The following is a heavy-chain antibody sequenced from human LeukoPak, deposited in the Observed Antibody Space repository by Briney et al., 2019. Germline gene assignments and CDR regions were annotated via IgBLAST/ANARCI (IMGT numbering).Heavy chain of an antibody. D-gene: IGHD2-2*01. V-gene: IGHV4-61*01. CDR1: GGSVSSGSYY. J-gene: IGHJ6*04. CDR2: IYYSGST. CDR3: AGTYCSSTSCYDAPYYYYGMDV. Sequence: SETLSLTYTVSGGSVSSGSYYWSWIRQPPGKGLEWIGYIYYSGSTNYNPSLKSRVTISVDTSKNQFSLKLSSVTAADTPVYYCAGTYCSSTSCYDAPYYYYGMDVWGKGTTVTVSS.